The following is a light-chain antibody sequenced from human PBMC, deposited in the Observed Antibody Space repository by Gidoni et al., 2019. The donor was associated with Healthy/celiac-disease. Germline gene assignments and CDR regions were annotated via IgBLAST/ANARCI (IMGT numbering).Light chain of an antibody. J-gene: IGKJ2*02. CDR3: KQSYSTPGT. Sequence: DLQMTQSPSSLSASLGDRVTITCRASQSISSYLNWYQQKPGKAPKLLIYAASSLQSGVPSRFSGSGSGTDFTLNISSLQPEDVATYYCKQSYSTPGTFGQGTKLEIK. V-gene: IGKV1-39*01. CDR1: QSISSY. CDR2: AAS.